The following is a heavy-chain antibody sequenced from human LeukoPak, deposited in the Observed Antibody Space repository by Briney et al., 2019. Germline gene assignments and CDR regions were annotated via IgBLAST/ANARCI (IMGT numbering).Heavy chain of an antibody. D-gene: IGHD3-22*01. Sequence: SGGSLRLSCAASGFTFSSYAMHWVRQAPGKGLEWVAVISYDGSNKYYADSVKGRFTISRDNSKNTLYLQMNSLRAEDTAVYYCAREQAYYDSSGYYRPDAFDIWGQGTMVTVSS. CDR2: ISYDGSNK. J-gene: IGHJ3*02. V-gene: IGHV3-30-3*01. CDR1: GFTFSSYA. CDR3: AREQAYYDSSGYYRPDAFDI.